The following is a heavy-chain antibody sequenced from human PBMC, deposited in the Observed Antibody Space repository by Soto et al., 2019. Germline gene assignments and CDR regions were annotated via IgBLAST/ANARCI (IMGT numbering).Heavy chain of an antibody. CDR1: GFTFSDYY. CDR3: ARAPEHTYYYDSSGYYDVGIDY. D-gene: IGHD3-22*01. J-gene: IGHJ4*02. V-gene: IGHV3-11*06. Sequence: GGSLRLSCAASGFTFSDYYMSWIRQAPGKGLEWVSYISSSSYTNYADSVKGRFTISRDNAKNSLYLQMNSLRAEDTAVYYCARAPEHTYYYDSSGYYDVGIDYWGQGTLVTVSS. CDR2: ISSSSYT.